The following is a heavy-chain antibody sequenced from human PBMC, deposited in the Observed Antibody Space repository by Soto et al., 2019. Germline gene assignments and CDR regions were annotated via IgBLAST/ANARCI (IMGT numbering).Heavy chain of an antibody. D-gene: IGHD2-15*01. J-gene: IGHJ4*02. CDR1: GGTFSSYA. V-gene: IGHV1-69*12. CDR3: ESDGDCSGGSCYSQS. Sequence: VQLVQSGAEVKKPGSSVKVSCKASGGTFSSYAISWVRPAPGQGLEWLGGIIPIFGTANYAQKFQGRVTITGDESTITAYMWLRSLRSEDTAVYYCESDGDCSGGSCYSQSWGQGTLVTVSS. CDR2: IIPIFGTA.